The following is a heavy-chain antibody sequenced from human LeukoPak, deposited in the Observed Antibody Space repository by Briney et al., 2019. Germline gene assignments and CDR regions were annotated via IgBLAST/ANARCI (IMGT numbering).Heavy chain of an antibody. CDR3: VRVGSDPDAFDI. D-gene: IGHD1-26*01. J-gene: IGHJ3*02. V-gene: IGHV3-21*01. CDR2: ISSSSSYI. CDR1: GFTFSSYS. Sequence: TGGSLRLSCAASGFTFSSYSMNWVRQAPGKGLEWVSSISSSSSYIYYADSVKGRFTISRDNAKNSLYLQMNSLRAEDTAVYYCVRVGSDPDAFDIWGQGTMVTVSS.